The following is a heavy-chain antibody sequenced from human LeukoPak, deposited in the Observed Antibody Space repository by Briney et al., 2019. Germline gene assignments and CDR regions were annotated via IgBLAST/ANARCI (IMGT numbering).Heavy chain of an antibody. CDR1: GFTFSSYS. CDR3: ARVMIDDSSGYPTDYFDC. Sequence: GGSLRLSCAASGFTFSSYSMNWVRQAPGKGLEWVSYISSSSSTIYYADSVKGRFTISRDNAKNSLYLQMNSLRDEDTAVYYCARVMIDDSSGYPTDYFDCWGQGTLVTVSS. J-gene: IGHJ4*02. V-gene: IGHV3-48*02. CDR2: ISSSSSTI. D-gene: IGHD3-22*01.